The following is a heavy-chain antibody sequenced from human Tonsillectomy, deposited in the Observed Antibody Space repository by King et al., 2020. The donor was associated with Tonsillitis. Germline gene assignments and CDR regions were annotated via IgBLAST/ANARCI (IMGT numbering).Heavy chain of an antibody. Sequence: QLVQSGAEVKKPGESLKISCKNSGYIFTNYWIGWVRQMPGKGLEWMGIISPGESNTRYSPTFQGQVTISVDKSISTAYLHWSSLKASDTAMYYCARRGTRDAFDIWGQGTMVTVSS. V-gene: IGHV5-51*03. J-gene: IGHJ3*02. CDR3: ARRGTRDAFDI. CDR2: ISPGESNT. CDR1: GYIFTNYW.